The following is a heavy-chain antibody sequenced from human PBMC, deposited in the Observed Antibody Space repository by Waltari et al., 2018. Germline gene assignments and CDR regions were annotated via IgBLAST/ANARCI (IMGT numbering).Heavy chain of an antibody. CDR3: ARVKYTYGPYCFDS. D-gene: IGHD5-18*01. CDR1: GCTFIRCW. CDR2: ISSDGNTT. V-gene: IGHV3-74*01. J-gene: IGHJ4*02. Sequence: EVQLVESGGGLVQPGGALRRSCEASGCTFIRCWMHWVRQTPGKGLVWVPRISSDGNTTTYADSVKGRFTISRDNAKNTLYLQMNSLRAEDTALYYCARVKYTYGPYCFDSWGQGTPVTVSS.